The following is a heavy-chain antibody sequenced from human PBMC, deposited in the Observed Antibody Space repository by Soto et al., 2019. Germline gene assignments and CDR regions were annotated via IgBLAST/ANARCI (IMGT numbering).Heavy chain of an antibody. J-gene: IGHJ4*02. V-gene: IGHV4-59*01. CDR3: ARIPGIQLWLHYFDY. CDR1: GGSISSYY. CDR2: IYYSGST. D-gene: IGHD5-18*01. Sequence: SETLSLTCTVSGGSISSYYWSWIREPPGKGLEWIGYIYYSGSTNYNPSLKSRVTISVDTSKNQFSLKLSSVTAADTAVYYCARIPGIQLWLHYFDYWGQGTLVTVSS.